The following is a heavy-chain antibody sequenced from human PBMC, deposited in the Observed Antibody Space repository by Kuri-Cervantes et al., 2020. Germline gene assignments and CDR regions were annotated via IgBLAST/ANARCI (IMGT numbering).Heavy chain of an antibody. V-gene: IGHV3-33*08. J-gene: IGHJ4*02. CDR3: ARDADSSSSVFDY. Sequence: GGSLRLSCAASGFTFSSYGMHWVRQAPGKGLEWVAVIWYDGSNKYYADSVKGRFTISRDNAKNSLYLQMNSLRAEDTAVYYCARDADSSSSVFDYWGQGNLVTVSS. CDR1: GFTFSSYG. CDR2: IWYDGSNK. D-gene: IGHD6-13*01.